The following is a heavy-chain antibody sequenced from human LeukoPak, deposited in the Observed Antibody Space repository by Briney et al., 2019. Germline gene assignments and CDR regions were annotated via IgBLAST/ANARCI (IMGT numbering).Heavy chain of an antibody. CDR3: ARDRVTMIVSPPGY. CDR2: ISAYKGNT. D-gene: IGHD3-22*01. V-gene: IGHV1-18*01. CDR1: GYTFTSYG. J-gene: IGHJ4*02. Sequence: ASVTVSCRSSGYTFTSYGISWLRRAPGQGLEWMGWISAYKGNTNYAQKLQGRVTMTTDTSTTTAYMELRSLRSDDTAVYYCARDRVTMIVSPPGYWGQGTLVTVSS.